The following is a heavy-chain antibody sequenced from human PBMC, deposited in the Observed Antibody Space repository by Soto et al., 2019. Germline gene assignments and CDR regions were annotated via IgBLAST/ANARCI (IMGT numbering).Heavy chain of an antibody. D-gene: IGHD1-26*01. CDR1: GFSLTTDRVG. J-gene: IGHJ4*02. CDR2: IYWDDTK. Sequence: QITLKESGPTLVKPTQTLTLTCTFSGFSLTTDRVGVGWIRQPPGEALEWLAVIYWDDTKTYRPSLESKLTITTDTSKNQVALTMTNMDSVDTATYYCAHAYSGRSLYWGQGTLVSVSS. V-gene: IGHV2-5*02. CDR3: AHAYSGRSLY.